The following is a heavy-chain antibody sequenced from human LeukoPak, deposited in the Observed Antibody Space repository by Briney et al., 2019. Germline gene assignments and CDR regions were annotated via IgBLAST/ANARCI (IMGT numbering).Heavy chain of an antibody. Sequence: GGSLRLSCAASGFSFSSYWMHWVRQAPGKGLVWVSRIKTDGSSATYADSVKGRFTISRDNARNSLYLQMNNLRGEDTAVYYCARDAGNSGYGCDLWGQGTLVTVSS. CDR3: ARDAGNSGYGCDL. V-gene: IGHV3-74*01. D-gene: IGHD5-12*01. CDR2: IKTDGSSA. CDR1: GFSFSSYW. J-gene: IGHJ5*02.